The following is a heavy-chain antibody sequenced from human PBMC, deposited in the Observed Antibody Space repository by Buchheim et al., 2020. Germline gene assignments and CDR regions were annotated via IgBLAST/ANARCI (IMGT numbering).Heavy chain of an antibody. CDR2: INLSGST. V-gene: IGHV4-34*01. CDR3: ARQLLTYYDFWSGYYTGTVFDY. J-gene: IGHJ4*02. Sequence: QVQLQQWGAGLLKPSETLSLTCAVYGGSFSGYYWSWIRQPPGKGLEWIGEINLSGSTNYNPSLKSRATISVDTSKNQFSLKLSYVTAADTAVYYCARQLLTYYDFWSGYYTGTVFDYWGQGTL. CDR1: GGSFSGYY. D-gene: IGHD3-3*01.